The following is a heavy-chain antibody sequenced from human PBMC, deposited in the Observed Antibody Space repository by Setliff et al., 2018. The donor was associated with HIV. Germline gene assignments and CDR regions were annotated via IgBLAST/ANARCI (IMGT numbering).Heavy chain of an antibody. Sequence: ASVKVSCKASGYRFNTYGISWVRQAPGQGLEWMGWISPYNGNTNYAQKFQGRVTMTTDTSTSTAYMELRSLRSDDTAVYYCARERFTVVRGVIDYWGQGTLVTVSS. J-gene: IGHJ4*02. V-gene: IGHV1-18*01. CDR3: ARERFTVVRGVIDY. CDR2: ISPYNGNT. D-gene: IGHD3-10*01. CDR1: GYRFNTYG.